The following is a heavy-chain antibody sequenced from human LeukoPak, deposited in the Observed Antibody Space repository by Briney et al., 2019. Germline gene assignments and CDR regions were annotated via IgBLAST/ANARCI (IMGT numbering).Heavy chain of an antibody. Sequence: GGSLRLSCAASGFTFSSYSMNWVRQAPGKGLEWVSSISSSSSYIYYADSVKGRFTISRDNAKNSLHLQMNSLRAEDTAVYYCATYYCSGGSCEGGYWGQGTLVTVSS. CDR1: GFTFSSYS. CDR3: ATYYCSGGSCEGGY. J-gene: IGHJ4*02. V-gene: IGHV3-21*04. D-gene: IGHD2-15*01. CDR2: ISSSSSYI.